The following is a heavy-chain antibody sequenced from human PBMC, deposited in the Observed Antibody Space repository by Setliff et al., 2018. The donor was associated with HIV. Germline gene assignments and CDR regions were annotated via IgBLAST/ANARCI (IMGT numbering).Heavy chain of an antibody. CDR2: IYGGGAT. V-gene: IGHV3-53*01. CDR3: SINSPLSS. CDR1: GFSVTNNY. Sequence: GGSLRLSCVASGFSVTNNYINWVRQAPGKGLEWVSVIYGGGATSYADSVKGRFTISRDNPKNSLYLQMNSLKIEDTALYFCSINSPLSSWGQGTLVTSPQ. J-gene: IGHJ4*02. D-gene: IGHD6-6*01.